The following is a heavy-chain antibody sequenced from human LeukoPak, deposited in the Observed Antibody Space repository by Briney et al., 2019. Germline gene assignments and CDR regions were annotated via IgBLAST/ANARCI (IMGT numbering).Heavy chain of an antibody. V-gene: IGHV4-4*02. CDR2: IYHSGTT. J-gene: IGHJ6*03. D-gene: IGHD5-12*01. CDR1: GGSISSSNW. Sequence: PSETLSLTCTVSGGSISSSNWWGWVRQPPGKGLECIGEIYHSGTTNYNPSLKSRVTISVDKSKNQFSLKLNSLTAADTAVYYCARTVVATSLETGYYYYMDVWGKGTTVTVSS. CDR3: ARTVVATSLETGYYYYMDV.